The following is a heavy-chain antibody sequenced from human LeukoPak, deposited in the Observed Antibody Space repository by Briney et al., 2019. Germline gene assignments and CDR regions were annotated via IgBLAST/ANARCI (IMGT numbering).Heavy chain of an antibody. Sequence: SETLSLTCTVSGGSTSSYYWSWIRQPPGKGLEWIGYIYYSGSTNYNPSLKSRVTISVDTSKNQFSLKLSSVTAADTAVYYCASQGYSSGSHEPWFDPWGQGTLVTVSS. V-gene: IGHV4-59*01. CDR1: GGSTSSYY. J-gene: IGHJ5*02. CDR3: ASQGYSSGSHEPWFDP. D-gene: IGHD6-19*01. CDR2: IYYSGST.